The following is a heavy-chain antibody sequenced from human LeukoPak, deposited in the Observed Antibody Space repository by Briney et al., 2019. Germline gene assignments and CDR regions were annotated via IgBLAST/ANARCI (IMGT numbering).Heavy chain of an antibody. V-gene: IGHV4-39*07. CDR3: ARDPRGGSGWF. Sequence: SETLSLTCSVSGASISSGSYYWGWIRQPPGKGLEWIGSIYYSGSTYYNPSLKSRVTISVDTSKNQFSLKLSSVTAADTAVYYCARDPRGGSGWFGGQGTLVTVSS. CDR2: IYYSGST. D-gene: IGHD6-19*01. J-gene: IGHJ4*02. CDR1: GASISSGSYY.